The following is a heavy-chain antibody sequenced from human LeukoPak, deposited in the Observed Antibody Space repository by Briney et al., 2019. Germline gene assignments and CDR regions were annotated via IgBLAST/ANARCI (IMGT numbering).Heavy chain of an antibody. Sequence: GGSLRLSCAASGFTFSSYAMSWVRQAPGKGLEWVSAISGGGGSTYYADSVKGRFTISRDNSKNTLYLQMNSLRAEDTAVYYCAKDREPIGDRGRSSWYRIGGSFDPWGQGTLVTVSS. D-gene: IGHD6-13*01. J-gene: IGHJ5*02. CDR3: AKDREPIGDRGRSSWYRIGGSFDP. CDR1: GFTFSSYA. CDR2: ISGGGGST. V-gene: IGHV3-23*01.